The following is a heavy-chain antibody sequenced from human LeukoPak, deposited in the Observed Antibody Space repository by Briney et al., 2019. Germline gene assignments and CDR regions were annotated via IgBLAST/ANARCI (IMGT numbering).Heavy chain of an antibody. CDR1: GFTFSSYA. Sequence: KPGGSLRLSCAASGFTFSSYAISWVRQAPGQGLEWMGGIIPIFGTANYAQKFQGRVTITADESTSTAYMELSSLRSEDTAVYYCASNPGVLRFLEPNTNWGQGTLVTVSS. CDR2: IIPIFGTA. CDR3: ASNPGVLRFLEPNTN. V-gene: IGHV1-69*01. J-gene: IGHJ4*02. D-gene: IGHD3-3*01.